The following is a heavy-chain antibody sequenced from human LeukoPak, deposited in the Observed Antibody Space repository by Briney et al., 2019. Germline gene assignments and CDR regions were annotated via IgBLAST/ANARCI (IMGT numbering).Heavy chain of an antibody. Sequence: SETLSLTCAVYDGSFSGYYWSWIRQPPGKGLEWIGEINHSGSTNYNPSLKSRVTISIDTSKNQFSLKLTSATAADTAVYYCARDHSSASYTYYYYYMDVWGKGTTVTVSS. J-gene: IGHJ6*03. CDR2: INHSGST. CDR3: ARDHSSASYTYYYYYMDV. V-gene: IGHV4-34*01. CDR1: DGSFSGYY. D-gene: IGHD1-26*01.